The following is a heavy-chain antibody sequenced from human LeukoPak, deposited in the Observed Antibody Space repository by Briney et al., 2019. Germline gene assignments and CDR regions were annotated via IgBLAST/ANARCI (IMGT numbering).Heavy chain of an antibody. CDR1: GGSISSSSYY. J-gene: IGHJ4*02. CDR3: ARGRGDFWSGYYVFDY. Sequence: SETLSLTCSVSGGSISSSSYYWGWIRQPPGKGLEWIGEINHSGSTNYNPSLKSRVTISVDTSKNQFSLKLSSVTAADTAVYYCARGRGDFWSGYYVFDYWGQGTLVTVSS. CDR2: INHSGST. D-gene: IGHD3-3*01. V-gene: IGHV4-39*07.